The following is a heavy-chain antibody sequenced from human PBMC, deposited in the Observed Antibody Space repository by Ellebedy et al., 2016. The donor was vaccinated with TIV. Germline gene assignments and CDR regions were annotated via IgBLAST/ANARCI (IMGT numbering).Heavy chain of an antibody. D-gene: IGHD3-16*01. Sequence: SLKISCAASGFTVDDYAMHRVRQAPGKGLEWVSGISWNSGSIGYADSVKGRFTISRDNAKNSLYLQMNSLRAEDTALYYCAKDKRMITFGGVIDYWGQGTLVTVSS. CDR3: AKDKRMITFGGVIDY. J-gene: IGHJ4*02. V-gene: IGHV3-9*01. CDR2: ISWNSGSI. CDR1: GFTVDDYA.